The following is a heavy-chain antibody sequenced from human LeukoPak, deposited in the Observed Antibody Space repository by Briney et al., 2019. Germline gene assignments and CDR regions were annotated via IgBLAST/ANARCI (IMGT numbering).Heavy chain of an antibody. Sequence: GGSLRLSCAASGFTFSSYSMNWVRQAPGKGLEWVSSISSSSSYIYYADSVKGRFTISRDNAKNSLYLQMNSLRAEDTAVYYCAKDRSSNWYAELDYWGQGTLVTVSS. CDR2: ISSSSSYI. D-gene: IGHD6-13*01. V-gene: IGHV3-21*04. CDR1: GFTFSSYS. CDR3: AKDRSSNWYAELDY. J-gene: IGHJ4*02.